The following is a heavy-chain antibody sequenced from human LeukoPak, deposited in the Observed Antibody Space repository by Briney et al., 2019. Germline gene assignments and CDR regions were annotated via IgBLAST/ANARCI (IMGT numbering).Heavy chain of an antibody. CDR2: IRSKAYGGTT. CDR1: GFTFGDYA. V-gene: IGHV3-49*03. J-gene: IGHJ4*02. CDR3: TREAYYYDSSGHYYGDY. Sequence: GGSLRLSCTASGFTFGDYAMSWFRQAPGKGLEWVGFIRSKAYGGTTEYAASVKGRFTISRDDSKSIAYLQMNSLKTEDTAVYYCTREAYYYDSSGHYYGDYWGQGTLVTVSS. D-gene: IGHD3-22*01.